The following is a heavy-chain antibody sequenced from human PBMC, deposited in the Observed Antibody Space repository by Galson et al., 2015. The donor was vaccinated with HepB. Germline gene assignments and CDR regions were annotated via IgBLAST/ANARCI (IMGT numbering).Heavy chain of an antibody. CDR2: IYHSVST. CDR1: GGSISGSSYF. CDR3: ATSRTYGTDV. J-gene: IGHJ6*02. V-gene: IGHV4-39*01. Sequence: SETLSLTCTVSGGSISGSSYFWGWIRQPPGKGLEWIGNIYHSVSTYYSPTLKSRVTISVDTSKNQFSLKMSSVTAADTAVYYCATSRTYGTDVWGQGTTVIVSS.